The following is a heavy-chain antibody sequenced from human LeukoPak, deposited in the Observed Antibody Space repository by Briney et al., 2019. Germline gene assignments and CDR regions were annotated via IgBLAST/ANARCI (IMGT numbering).Heavy chain of an antibody. Sequence: SETLSLTCTVSGYSISSGYYWGWIRQPPGKGLEWIGSIYHSGSTYYNPSLKSRVTISVDTSKNQFSLKLSSVTAADTAVYYCALYYYGSGSYQDYFDYWGQGTLVTVSS. CDR3: ALYYYGSGSYQDYFDY. CDR1: GYSISSGYY. CDR2: IYHSGST. D-gene: IGHD3-10*01. J-gene: IGHJ4*02. V-gene: IGHV4-38-2*02.